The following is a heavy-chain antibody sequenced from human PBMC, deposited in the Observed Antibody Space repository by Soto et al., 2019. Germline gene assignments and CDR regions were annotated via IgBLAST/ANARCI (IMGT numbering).Heavy chain of an antibody. V-gene: IGHV3-30-3*01. D-gene: IGHD2-2*01. Sequence: QVQLVESGGGVVQPGKSLRLSCAASGFTFSSYAMHWVRQAPGKGLEWVAVISHDGSNKYYADSVKGRFTISRDNSKKTLSVQMNSLRAEDTAVYYCARDPGIVVVPVNIGDYFDLWGQGTLVTVS. J-gene: IGHJ4*02. CDR1: GFTFSSYA. CDR3: ARDPGIVVVPVNIGDYFDL. CDR2: ISHDGSNK.